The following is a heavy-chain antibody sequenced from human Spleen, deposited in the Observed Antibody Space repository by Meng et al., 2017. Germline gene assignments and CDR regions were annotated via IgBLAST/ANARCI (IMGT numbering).Heavy chain of an antibody. J-gene: IGHJ4*02. CDR2: INHSGST. D-gene: IGHD4-11*01. CDR3: ARGPTTMAHDFDY. CDR1: GGSFSDYY. Sequence: QRQQGGPGLLKPSKTLSPTCVVSGGSFSDYYWSWIRQPPGKGLEWIGEINHSGSTNYNPSLASRATISVDTSQNNLSLKLSSVTAADSAVYYCARGPTTMAHDFDYWGQGTLVTVSS. V-gene: IGHV4-34*01.